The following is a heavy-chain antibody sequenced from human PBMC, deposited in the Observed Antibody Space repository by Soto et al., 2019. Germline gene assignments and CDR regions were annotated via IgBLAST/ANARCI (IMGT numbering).Heavy chain of an antibody. Sequence: SETLSLTCAVYGGSFSGYYWSWIRQPPGKGLEWIGEINHSGSTNYNPSLKSRVTISVDTSKNQFSLKLSSVTAADTAVYYCARWQVFPFYLSFYYGMDVWGQGTTVTVSS. CDR3: ARWQVFPFYLSFYYGMDV. CDR1: GGSFSGYY. D-gene: IGHD3-10*01. V-gene: IGHV4-34*01. CDR2: INHSGST. J-gene: IGHJ6*02.